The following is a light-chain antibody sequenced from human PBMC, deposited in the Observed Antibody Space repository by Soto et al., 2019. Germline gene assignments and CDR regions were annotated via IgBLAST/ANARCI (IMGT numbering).Light chain of an antibody. V-gene: IGLV1-44*01. CDR2: SNN. J-gene: IGLJ2*01. Sequence: QAVVTQPPSASGTPGQRVTISCSGSNSNIGSNTVSWYQQLPGTAPRLLIFSNNQRPSGVPDRFSGSKSGTSASLAISGLQSEDEADYYCAAWDDTLNGVFGGGTQLTVL. CDR3: AAWDDTLNGV. CDR1: NSNIGSNT.